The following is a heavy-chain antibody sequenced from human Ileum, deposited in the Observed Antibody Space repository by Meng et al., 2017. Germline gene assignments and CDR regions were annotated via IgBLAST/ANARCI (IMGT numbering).Heavy chain of an antibody. CDR3: ATWRYDH. V-gene: IGHV6-1*01. CDR1: GDSVSSNNAA. CDR2: TYYRSTWSH. J-gene: IGHJ4*02. Sequence: SQTLSLTCAISGDSVSSNNAAWNWIRQSPSRGLEWLGRTYYRSTWSHDYAESVRSRLTINADTSKNQFSLRLTSVTPEDTAVYYCATWRYDHWGQGTLVTVSS.